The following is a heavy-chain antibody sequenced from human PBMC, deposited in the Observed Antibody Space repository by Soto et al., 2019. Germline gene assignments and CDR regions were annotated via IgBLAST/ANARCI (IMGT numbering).Heavy chain of an antibody. CDR2: INAGNGNT. D-gene: IGHD3-22*01. CDR1: GYTFTSYA. Sequence: ASVKVSCKAPGYTFTSYAMHWVRQAPGQRLEWMGWINAGNGNTKYSQKFQGRVTITRDTSASTAYMELSSLRSEDTAVYYCARGDGYYYFDYWGQGTLVTVSS. J-gene: IGHJ4*02. V-gene: IGHV1-3*01. CDR3: ARGDGYYYFDY.